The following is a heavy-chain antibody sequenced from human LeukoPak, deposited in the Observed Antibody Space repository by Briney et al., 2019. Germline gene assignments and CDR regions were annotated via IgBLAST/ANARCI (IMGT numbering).Heavy chain of an antibody. J-gene: IGHJ4*02. CDR1: GGTFSSYA. CDR2: IIPIFGTA. CDR3: ARGGSRGENYFDY. Sequence: SVKVSCNASGGTFSSYAISWVRQAPGQGLEWMGRIIPIFGTANYAQKFQGRVTITTDESTSTAYMELSSLRSEDTAVYYCARGGSRGENYFDYWGQGTLVTVSS. D-gene: IGHD6-13*01. V-gene: IGHV1-69*05.